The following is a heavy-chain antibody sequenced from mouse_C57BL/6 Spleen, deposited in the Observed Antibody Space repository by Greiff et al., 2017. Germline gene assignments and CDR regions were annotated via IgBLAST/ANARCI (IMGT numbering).Heavy chain of an antibody. V-gene: IGHV5-16*01. D-gene: IGHD2-4*01. J-gene: IGHJ4*01. CDR2: INYDGSST. Sequence: EVKVVESEGGLVQPGSSMKLSCTASGFTFSDYYMAWVRQVPEKGLEWVANINYDGSSTSSLDSLKSRFIISRDNAKNILCLQMSSLKSEDTATYYCARDDYDEDYYAMDYWGQGTSVTVSS. CDR3: ARDDYDEDYYAMDY. CDR1: GFTFSDYY.